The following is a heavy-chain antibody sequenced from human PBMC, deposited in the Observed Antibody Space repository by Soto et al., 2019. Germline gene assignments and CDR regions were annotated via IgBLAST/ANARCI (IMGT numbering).Heavy chain of an antibody. CDR3: ARGYCSSTSCFALRFDY. D-gene: IGHD2-2*01. CDR2: IYTSGST. J-gene: IGHJ4*02. Sequence: QVQLQESGPGLVEPSETLSLTCTVSGGSISSYYWSWIRQPAGKGLEWIGRIYTSGSTNYNPSLKSRVTMSVDTSKNQFSLKLSSVTAADTAVYYCARGYCSSTSCFALRFDYWGQGTLVTVSS. CDR1: GGSISSYY. V-gene: IGHV4-4*07.